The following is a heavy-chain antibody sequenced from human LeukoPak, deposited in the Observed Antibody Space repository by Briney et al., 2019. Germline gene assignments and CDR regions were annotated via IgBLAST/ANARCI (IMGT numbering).Heavy chain of an antibody. CDR1: HYSISSGYS. V-gene: IGHV4-38-2*01. J-gene: IGHJ5*02. CDR3: ARAGIAVAGTNWFDP. CDR2: IYHSGSA. Sequence: KTSETLSLTCAVSHYSISSGYSWGWIRQPPEKGLEWIGSIYHSGSASYNPSLKSRVTMSVDASKNQFSLRLSSVTAADTAVYYCARAGIAVAGTNWFDPWGQGTLVTVSS. D-gene: IGHD6-19*01.